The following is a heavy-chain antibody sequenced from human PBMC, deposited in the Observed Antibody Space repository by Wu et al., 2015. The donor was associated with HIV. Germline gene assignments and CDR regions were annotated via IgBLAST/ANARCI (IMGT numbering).Heavy chain of an antibody. CDR3: ARTDGLVDGGNSGYDS. CDR1: GGTFSSYA. V-gene: IGHV1-8*02. CDR2: MNPRTGNT. Sequence: QVQLVQSGAEVKKPGSSVKVSCKASGGTFSSYAISWVRQATGQGLEWMGWMNPRTGNTGYAQKFQGRVTLTRDTSISTANMELSSLRSEDTAIYYCARTDGLVDGGNSGYDSWGQGTLVTVSS. D-gene: IGHD4-23*01. J-gene: IGHJ4*02.